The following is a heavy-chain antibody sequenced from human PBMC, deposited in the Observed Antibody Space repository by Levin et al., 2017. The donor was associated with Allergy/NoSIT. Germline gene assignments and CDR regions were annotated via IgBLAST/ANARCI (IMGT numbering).Heavy chain of an antibody. J-gene: IGHJ4*02. V-gene: IGHV3-30*04. CDR1: GFTFSSYA. Sequence: GESLKISCAASGFTFSSYAMHWVRQAPGKGLEWVAVISYDGSNKYYADSVKGRFSISRDNSKNTLYLQMNSLRAEDTAVYYCARNGDRPLDYWGQGTLVTVSS. CDR2: ISYDGSNK. D-gene: IGHD3-22*01. CDR3: ARNGDRPLDY.